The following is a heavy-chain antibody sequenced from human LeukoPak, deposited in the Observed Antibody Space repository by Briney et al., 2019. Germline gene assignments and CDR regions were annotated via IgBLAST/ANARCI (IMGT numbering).Heavy chain of an antibody. CDR2: ISTTGSAK. J-gene: IGHJ4*02. CDR3: ARGNYYGSVPLDY. V-gene: IGHV3-11*01. D-gene: IGHD3-10*01. Sequence: GGSLRLSCAASGFTFSDYYMSWIRQAPGKGLEWVSYISTTGSAKYYADSVKGRFIISRDNAKNSMYLQMNSLRAEDTAVYYCARGNYYGSVPLDYWGQGSLVTVSS. CDR1: GFTFSDYY.